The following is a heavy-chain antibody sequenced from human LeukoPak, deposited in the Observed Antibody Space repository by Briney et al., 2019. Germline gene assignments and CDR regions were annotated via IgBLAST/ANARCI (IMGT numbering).Heavy chain of an antibody. CDR3: TKELTGDLSYFDY. Sequence: GGSLRLSCTASGFTFGDYAMSWFRQAPGKEREWVGFIRSKAYGGTTEYASSVKGRFTISRDDSKSIAYLQMNSLKTEDTAVYYCTKELTGDLSYFDYWGQGTLVTVSS. CDR1: GFTFGDYA. D-gene: IGHD7-27*01. J-gene: IGHJ4*02. CDR2: IRSKAYGGTT. V-gene: IGHV3-49*03.